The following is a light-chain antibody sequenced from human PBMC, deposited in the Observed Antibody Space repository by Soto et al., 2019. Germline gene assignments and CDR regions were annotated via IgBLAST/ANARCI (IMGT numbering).Light chain of an antibody. CDR2: RNN. V-gene: IGLV1-47*01. CDR3: TAWDDSLSVLYV. CDR1: SSNIGSNY. Sequence: QSVLTQPPSASGTPGQRLTISCSGSSSNIGSNYVYWYQQLPGTAPKLLIYRNNQRPSGVPDRFSGSKSGTSASLAISGLRSEDEADYYCTAWDDSLSVLYVFGTGTKVTVL. J-gene: IGLJ1*01.